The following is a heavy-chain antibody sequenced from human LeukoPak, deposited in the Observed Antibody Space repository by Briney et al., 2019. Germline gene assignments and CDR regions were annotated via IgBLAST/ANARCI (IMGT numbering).Heavy chain of an antibody. J-gene: IGHJ4*02. CDR3: ARPRAYDSRDLDY. CDR2: ISDSGDKT. D-gene: IGHD3-16*01. CDR1: GFTFSNYA. V-gene: IGHV3-23*01. Sequence: GGSLRLSCAASGFTFSNYAMSWVRQAPGKGLECVSAISDSGDKTDYADSVRGRFTIYRDNSKDTLYLHLNSLRAEDTAVYYCARPRAYDSRDLDYWGQGALVTVSS.